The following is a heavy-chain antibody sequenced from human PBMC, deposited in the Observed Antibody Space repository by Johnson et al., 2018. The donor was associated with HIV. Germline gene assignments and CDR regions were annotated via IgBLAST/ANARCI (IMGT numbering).Heavy chain of an antibody. Sequence: QVQLVESGGGVVQPGRSLRLSCAASGFTFSSYAMHWVRQAPGKGLEWVAVISYDGTYNYYADSVKGRFTISRDNSENTLYLQMNSLRAEDTAVYYCARDSNRYAFDILGQGTMVTVSS. V-gene: IGHV3-30*14. J-gene: IGHJ3*02. CDR2: ISYDGTYN. CDR1: GFTFSSYA. CDR3: ARDSNRYAFDI. D-gene: IGHD2-8*01.